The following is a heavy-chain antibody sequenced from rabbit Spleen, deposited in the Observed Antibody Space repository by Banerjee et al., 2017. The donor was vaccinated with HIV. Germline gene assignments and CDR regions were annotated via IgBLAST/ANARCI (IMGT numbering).Heavy chain of an antibody. CDR2: ILTGNGAT. CDR1: GFSFSSSYY. V-gene: IGHV1S45*01. Sequence: QEQLEESGGDLVQPEGSLTLTCTASGFSFSSSYYMCWVRQATGKGREWIGCILTGNGATAYATSAKRRFTISKTASTTVTLQTSSLTAADTATYFCSRGVSGGWYSGSLWGSGTLVTVS. D-gene: IGHD1-1*01. J-gene: IGHJ2*01. CDR3: SRGVSGGWYSGSL.